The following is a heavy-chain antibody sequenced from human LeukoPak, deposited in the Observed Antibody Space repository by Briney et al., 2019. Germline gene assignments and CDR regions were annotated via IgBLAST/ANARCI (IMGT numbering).Heavy chain of an antibody. CDR2: IKQDGSEK. V-gene: IGHV3-7*01. D-gene: IGHD3-3*02. Sequence: PGGSLRLSCAASGFTVSSNYMSWVRQAPGKGLEWVANIKQDGSEKYYMDSVKGRFTISRDNAKNSLYLQMNSLRAEDTAVYYCASRAHFWSGPGGWGQGTLVTVSS. J-gene: IGHJ4*02. CDR1: GFTVSSNY. CDR3: ASRAHFWSGPGG.